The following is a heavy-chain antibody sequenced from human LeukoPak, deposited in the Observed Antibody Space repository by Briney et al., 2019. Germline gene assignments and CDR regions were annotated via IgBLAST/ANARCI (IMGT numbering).Heavy chain of an antibody. V-gene: IGHV1-2*06. CDR3: ARDFGEWFGEHTTKNDY. D-gene: IGHD3-10*01. CDR1: GYTFTGYY. Sequence: ASVKVPCKASGYTFTGYYMHWVRQAPGQGLEWMGRINPNSGGTNYAQKFQGRVTMTRDTSISTAYMELSRLRSDDTAVYYCARDFGEWFGEHTTKNDYWGQGTLVTVSS. J-gene: IGHJ4*02. CDR2: INPNSGGT.